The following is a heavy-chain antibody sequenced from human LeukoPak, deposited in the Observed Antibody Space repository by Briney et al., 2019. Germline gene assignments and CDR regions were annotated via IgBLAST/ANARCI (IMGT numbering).Heavy chain of an antibody. CDR2: IYTSGTT. CDR1: GGSISSYY. V-gene: IGHV4-4*07. J-gene: IGHJ4*02. D-gene: IGHD1-26*01. Sequence: NPSETLSLTCTVSGGSISSYYWSWIRQPAGKGLEWIGRIYTSGTTYYNPSLKSRVTISVDTSKNQFSLKLSSVTAADTAVYYCARAKSGSLGVYFEYWGQGTLVTVSS. CDR3: ARAKSGSLGVYFEY.